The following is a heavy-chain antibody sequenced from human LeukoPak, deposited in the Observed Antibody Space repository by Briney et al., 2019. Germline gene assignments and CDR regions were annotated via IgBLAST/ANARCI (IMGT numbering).Heavy chain of an antibody. CDR1: GFTFSSYS. J-gene: IGHJ4*02. CDR2: TSSSSSYI. V-gene: IGHV3-21*01. CDR3: ARDLGFMGGYYPHFDY. Sequence: GGSLRLSCAASGFTFSSYSMNWVRQAPGKGLEWVSSTSSSSSYIYYADSVKGRFTISRDNAKNSLYLQMNSLRTEDTAVYYCARDLGFMGGYYPHFDYWGQGTLVTVSS. D-gene: IGHD3-22*01.